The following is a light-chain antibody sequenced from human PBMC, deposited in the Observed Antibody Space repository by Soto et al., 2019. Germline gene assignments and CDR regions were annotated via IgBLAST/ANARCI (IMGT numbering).Light chain of an antibody. J-gene: IGLJ2*01. Sequence: SALTQPASVSGSPGQSITISCTGTSSDVGGYNYVSWYQQHPGKAPKLMIYEVSSRPSGVSNRFSGSKSGNTASLTISGLQAEDEADYYCSSYTSSSTLGVFGGGTQLTV. V-gene: IGLV2-14*01. CDR2: EVS. CDR1: SSDVGGYNY. CDR3: SSYTSSSTLGV.